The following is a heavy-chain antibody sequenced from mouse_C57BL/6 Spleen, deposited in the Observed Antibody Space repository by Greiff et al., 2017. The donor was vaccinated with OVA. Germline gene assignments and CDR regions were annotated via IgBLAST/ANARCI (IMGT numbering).Heavy chain of an antibody. CDR1: GYTFTSYW. CDR3: ARDYGSREYYAMDY. CDR2: IDPSDSYT. V-gene: IGHV1-69*01. J-gene: IGHJ4*01. Sequence: QVQLKQPGAELVMPGASVKLSCKASGYTFTSYWMHWVKQRPGQGLEWIGEIDPSDSYTNYNQKFKGKSTLTVDKSSSTAYMQLSSLTSEDSAVYYCARDYGSREYYAMDYWGQGTSVTVSS. D-gene: IGHD1-1*01.